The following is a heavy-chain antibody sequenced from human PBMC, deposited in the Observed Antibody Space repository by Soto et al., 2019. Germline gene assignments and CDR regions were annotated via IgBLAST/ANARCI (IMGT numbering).Heavy chain of an antibody. CDR3: ARGRLGYYGSGSSQPLGY. CDR2: INHSGST. D-gene: IGHD3-10*01. V-gene: IGHV4-34*01. J-gene: IGHJ4*02. CDR1: GGSFSGYY. Sequence: QVQLQQWGAGLLKPSETLSLTCAVYGGSFSGYYWSWIRQPPGKGLEWIGEINHSGSTNYNPSLKSRVTISVDTSKNQFSLKLSSVTAADTAVYYCARGRLGYYGSGSSQPLGYWGQGTLVTVSS.